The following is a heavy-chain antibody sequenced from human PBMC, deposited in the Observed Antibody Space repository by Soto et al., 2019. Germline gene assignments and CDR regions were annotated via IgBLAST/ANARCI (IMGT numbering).Heavy chain of an antibody. D-gene: IGHD2-2*01. Sequence: EVQLLESGGDLVQPGGSLRLSCVVSGFTLSSNVMSWVRQAPGKGLEWVSSISGSGTSTYYADSVKGRFTISRDNSKNTLFLQMNSLRAEDSAVYYCAKRGDATSWYWLDPWGQGTLVTVSS. J-gene: IGHJ5*02. CDR1: GFTLSSNV. CDR2: ISGSGTST. CDR3: AKRGDATSWYWLDP. V-gene: IGHV3-23*01.